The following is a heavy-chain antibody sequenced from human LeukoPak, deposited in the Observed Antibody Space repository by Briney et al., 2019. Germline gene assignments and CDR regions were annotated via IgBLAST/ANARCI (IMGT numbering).Heavy chain of an antibody. CDR2: ISAYNVNT. D-gene: IGHD3-22*01. J-gene: IGHJ4*02. V-gene: IGHV1-18*01. CDR3: ARGRRGYYYDSSGYYHFDY. Sequence: ASVKVSCKASGYTFTSYVISWVRQAPGQGLEWMGWISAYNVNTNYAQKLQGRVTMTTDTSTSTAYMELRSLRSDDTAVYYCARGRRGYYYDSSGYYHFDYWGQGTLVTVSS. CDR1: GYTFTSYV.